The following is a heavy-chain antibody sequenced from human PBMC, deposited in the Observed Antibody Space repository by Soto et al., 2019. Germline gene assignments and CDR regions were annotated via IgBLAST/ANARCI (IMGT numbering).Heavy chain of an antibody. J-gene: IGHJ4*02. CDR3: ARALTSITIVVVFTHFDY. CDR1: SGSISSSNW. Sequence: PSETLSLTCAVSSGSISSSNWWSWVRQPPGKGLEWIGEIYHSGSTNYNLSLKSRVTISVDKSKNQFSLKLSSVTAADTAVYYCARALTSITIVVVFTHFDYWGQGTLVTVSS. D-gene: IGHD3-22*01. V-gene: IGHV4-4*02. CDR2: IYHSGST.